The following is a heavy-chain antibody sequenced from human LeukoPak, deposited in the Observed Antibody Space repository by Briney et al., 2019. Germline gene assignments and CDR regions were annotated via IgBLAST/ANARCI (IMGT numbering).Heavy chain of an antibody. V-gene: IGHV1-8*02. CDR3: ARGGTASWLVRRGNWFDP. CDR1: GGTFSSYA. D-gene: IGHD6-19*01. Sequence: ASVKVSCKASGGTFSSYAISWVRQATGQGLEWMGWMNPNGGNTGYAQKFQGRVTMTRNTSISTAYMELSSLRSEDTAVYYCARGGTASWLVRRGNWFDPWGQGTLVTVSS. J-gene: IGHJ5*02. CDR2: MNPNGGNT.